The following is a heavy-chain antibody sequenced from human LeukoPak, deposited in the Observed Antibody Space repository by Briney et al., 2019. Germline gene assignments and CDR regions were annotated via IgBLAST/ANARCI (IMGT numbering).Heavy chain of an antibody. J-gene: IGHJ4*02. CDR2: IYTSGST. V-gene: IGHV4-4*07. D-gene: IGHD3-3*01. CDR3: ARDWSGVYDY. Sequence: SETLFLTCTVCGGSISYYFWRWVRGPGGEGLEWIGRIYTSGSTNYNPSLKSRVTMSVDTSKNQLSLKLSSVTAADMAVYYCARDWSGVYDYWGQGTLVTVSS. CDR1: GGSISYYF.